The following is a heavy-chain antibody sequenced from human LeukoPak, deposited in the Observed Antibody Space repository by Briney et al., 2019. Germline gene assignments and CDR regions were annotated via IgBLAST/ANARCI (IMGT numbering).Heavy chain of an antibody. Sequence: GGSLRLSCAASGFTVSSNYMSWVRQAPGKGLECVSVIYTGGSTYYADSVKGRFTISRDNPKNTLYLQMNSLGVEDTAVYYCARVGDYACKDWGQGTLVTVSS. V-gene: IGHV3-66*01. J-gene: IGHJ4*02. D-gene: IGHD3-16*01. CDR1: GFTVSSNY. CDR2: IYTGGST. CDR3: ARVGDYACKD.